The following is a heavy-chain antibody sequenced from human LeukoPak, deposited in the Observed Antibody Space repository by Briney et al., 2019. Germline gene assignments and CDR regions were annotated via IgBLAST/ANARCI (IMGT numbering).Heavy chain of an antibody. V-gene: IGHV3-23*01. D-gene: IGHD3-22*01. CDR2: ISGSGGST. J-gene: IGHJ6*02. CDR1: GFTFSSYA. CDR3: AKDWHYYDSSGYPVYFYGMDV. Sequence: GGSLRLSCAASGFTFSSYAMSWVRQAPGKGLEWVSAISGSGGSTYYADSVKGRFTISRDNSKNTLYLQMNSLRAEDTAVYYCAKDWHYYDSSGYPVYFYGMDVWGQGTTVTVSS.